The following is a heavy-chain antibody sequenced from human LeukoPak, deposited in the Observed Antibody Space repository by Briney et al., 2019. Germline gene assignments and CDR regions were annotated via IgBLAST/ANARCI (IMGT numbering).Heavy chain of an antibody. CDR1: GYSISSGYF. CDR2: IYHSGST. V-gene: IGHV4-38-2*02. J-gene: IGHJ5*02. Sequence: SETLSLTCTVSGYSISSGYFWGWIRQPPGRGLEWIGNIYHSGSTYYNPALKSRVTISVDTPKNQFSLKLSSVTAPDTSVYYCERCYSSSWYINWFDPWGQGTLVTVSS. D-gene: IGHD6-13*01. CDR3: ERCYSSSWYINWFDP.